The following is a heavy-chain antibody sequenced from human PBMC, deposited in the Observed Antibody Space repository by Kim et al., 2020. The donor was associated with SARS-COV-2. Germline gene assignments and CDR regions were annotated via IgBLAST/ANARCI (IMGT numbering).Heavy chain of an antibody. CDR1: GFTFSSYA. J-gene: IGHJ4*02. CDR3: AKDQGVVAATHIDY. D-gene: IGHD2-15*01. V-gene: IGHV3-23*01. CDR2: ISGSGGST. Sequence: GGSLRLSCAASGFTFSSYAMSWVRQAPGKGLEWVSAISGSGGSTYYADSVKGRFTISRDNSKNTLYLQMNSLRDEDTAVYYCAKDQGVVAATHIDYWGQGTLVTVSS.